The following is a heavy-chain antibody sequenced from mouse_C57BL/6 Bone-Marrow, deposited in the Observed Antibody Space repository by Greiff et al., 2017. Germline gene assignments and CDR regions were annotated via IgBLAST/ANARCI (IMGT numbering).Heavy chain of an antibody. CDR3: ASYGSSPYWYFDV. Sequence: EVQGVESGPELVKPGASVKMSCKASGYTFTDYNMHWVKQSHGKSLEWIGYINPNNGGTSYNQKFKGKATLTVNKSSSTAYMELRSLTSEDSAVYYCASYGSSPYWYFDVWGTGTTVTVSS. CDR1: GYTFTDYN. CDR2: INPNNGGT. J-gene: IGHJ1*03. D-gene: IGHD1-1*01. V-gene: IGHV1-22*01.